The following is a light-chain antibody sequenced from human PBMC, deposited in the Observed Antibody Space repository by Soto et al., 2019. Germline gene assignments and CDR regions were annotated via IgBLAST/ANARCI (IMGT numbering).Light chain of an antibody. V-gene: IGKV3-20*01. J-gene: IGKJ1*01. CDR2: GVS. Sequence: EIVLTQSPGTLSLSPRERATLSCRASQRVSSGYLAWYQHKPGQAPRLLIYGVSSRAPGIPDRFSGSGSGTDFTLTISRLEPEDFAVYYCQQYAASPRTFGQGTQVEVK. CDR3: QQYAASPRT. CDR1: QRVSSGY.